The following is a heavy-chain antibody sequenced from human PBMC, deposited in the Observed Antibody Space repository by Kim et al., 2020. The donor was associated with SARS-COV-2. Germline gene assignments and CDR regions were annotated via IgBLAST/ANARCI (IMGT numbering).Heavy chain of an antibody. CDR2: INHSGST. J-gene: IGHJ4*02. CDR3: ARTGEGSTSCYGVDY. Sequence: SETLSLTCAVYGGSFSGYYWSWIRQPPGKGLEWIGEINHSGSTNYNPSLKSRVTISVDTSKNQFFLKLSSVTAADTAVYYCARTGEGSTSCYGVDYWGQGTLVTVSS. CDR1: GGSFSGYY. D-gene: IGHD2-2*01. V-gene: IGHV4-34*01.